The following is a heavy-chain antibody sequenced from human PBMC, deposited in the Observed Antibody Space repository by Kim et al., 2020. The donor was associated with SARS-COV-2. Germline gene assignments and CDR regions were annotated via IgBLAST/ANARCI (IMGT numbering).Heavy chain of an antibody. Sequence: ASVKVSCKASGYTFSNYGIHWVRQAPGQRLEWMGWINTGNGNTKYSQKFQGRVTITRDTSASTAYMELRSLRSEDTAVYYCARVVTTLDYWGQGTLVTVS. J-gene: IGHJ4*02. V-gene: IGHV1-3*04. CDR1: GYTFSNYG. D-gene: IGHD4-17*01. CDR3: ARVVTTLDY. CDR2: INTGNGNT.